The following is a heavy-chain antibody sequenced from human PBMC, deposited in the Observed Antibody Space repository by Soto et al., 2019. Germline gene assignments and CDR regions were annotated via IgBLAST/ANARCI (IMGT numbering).Heavy chain of an antibody. Sequence: PSETLSLTCTVSGDSISSYYWGWIRQPPGKGLEWIGYIHYSGSTNYNPSLKSRVTISVDTPKNQFSLKVNSMTAADTAVYYCARGGLAARKGRWFDPWGQGTLVTVYS. J-gene: IGHJ5*02. CDR3: ARGGLAARKGRWFDP. CDR2: IHYSGST. D-gene: IGHD6-6*01. V-gene: IGHV4-59*01. CDR1: GDSISSYY.